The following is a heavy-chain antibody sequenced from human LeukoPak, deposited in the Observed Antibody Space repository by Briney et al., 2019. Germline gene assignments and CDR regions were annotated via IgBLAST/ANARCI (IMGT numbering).Heavy chain of an antibody. V-gene: IGHV4-30-4*01. D-gene: IGHD3-22*01. CDR3: ARALPDYYDSNHLKAPCDAFDI. Sequence: SETLSLTCTVSGGSISSGDYYWSWIRQPPGKGLEWIGYIYYSGSTYYNPSLKSRVTISVDTSKNQFSLKLSSVTAADTAVYYCARALPDYYDSNHLKAPCDAFDIWGQGTMVTVSS. CDR1: GGSISSGDYY. CDR2: IYYSGST. J-gene: IGHJ3*02.